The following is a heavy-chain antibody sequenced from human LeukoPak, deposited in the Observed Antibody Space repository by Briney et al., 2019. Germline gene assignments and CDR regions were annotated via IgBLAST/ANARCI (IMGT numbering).Heavy chain of an antibody. CDR3: AKLEAGYCSSTSCYGGEGYFDY. V-gene: IGHV3-23*01. CDR2: ISGSGGST. CDR1: GFTFSSHA. D-gene: IGHD2-2*01. Sequence: GGSLRLSCAASGFTFSSHAMSWVRQAPGKGLEWVSAISGSGGSTYYADSVKGRFTISRDNSKNTLYLQMNSLRAEDTAVYYCAKLEAGYCSSTSCYGGEGYFDYWGQGTLVTVSS. J-gene: IGHJ4*02.